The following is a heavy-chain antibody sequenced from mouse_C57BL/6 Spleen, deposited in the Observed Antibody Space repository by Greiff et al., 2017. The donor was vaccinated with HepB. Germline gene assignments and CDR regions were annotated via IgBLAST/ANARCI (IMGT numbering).Heavy chain of an antibody. D-gene: IGHD1-1*01. CDR1: GYAFSSYW. Sequence: QVQLKESGAELVKPGASVKISCKASGYAFSSYWMNWVKQRPGKGLEWIGQIYPGDGDTNYNGKFKGKATLTADKSSSTAYMQLSSLTSEDSAVYFCAKPPITTVEAWFAYWGQGTLVTVSA. CDR3: AKPPITTVEAWFAY. J-gene: IGHJ3*01. CDR2: IYPGDGDT. V-gene: IGHV1-80*01.